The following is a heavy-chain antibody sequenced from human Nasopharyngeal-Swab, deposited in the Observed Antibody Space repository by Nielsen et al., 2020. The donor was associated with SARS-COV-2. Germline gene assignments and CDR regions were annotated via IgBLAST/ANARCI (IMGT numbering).Heavy chain of an antibody. J-gene: IGHJ4*02. CDR3: ALEGSGSYYNYYFDY. CDR2: ISTSNSYI. V-gene: IGHV3-21*01. Sequence: WIRQPPGKGLEWVSSISTSNSYIYYADSVKGRFTISRDNAKNSLYLQMTSLRAEDTAVYYCALEGSGSYYNYYFDYWGQGTLVTVSS. D-gene: IGHD3-10*01.